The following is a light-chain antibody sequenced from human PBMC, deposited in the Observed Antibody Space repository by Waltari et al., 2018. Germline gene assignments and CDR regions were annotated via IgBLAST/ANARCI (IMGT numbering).Light chain of an antibody. V-gene: IGKV3-15*01. CDR3: QQYNNWPWT. Sequence: EIVMTQSPATLSVSPGERATLSCRASQSVSSNLDWDQQKPGQAPRRLIYGSSTRATGIPARSRGSGSGTEFTLTISSMQSEDFAVYYLQQYNNWPWTFGQGTKVEIK. J-gene: IGKJ1*01. CDR1: QSVSSN. CDR2: GSS.